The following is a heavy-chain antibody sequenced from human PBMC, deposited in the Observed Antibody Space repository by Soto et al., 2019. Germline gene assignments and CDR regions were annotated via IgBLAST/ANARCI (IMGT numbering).Heavy chain of an antibody. Sequence: EVQLLESGGGLVQPGGSLRLSCAASGFTFSSYAMSWVRQAPGKGLEWVSVISGSGDSTYYADSVRGRFTISRDNSKNPLYLQMNSLRAEDTAVYYCAKERDGAAAGPTKCYGMDVWGQGTTVTVSS. CDR3: AKERDGAAAGPTKCYGMDV. CDR1: GFTFSSYA. J-gene: IGHJ6*02. V-gene: IGHV3-23*01. D-gene: IGHD6-13*01. CDR2: ISGSGDST.